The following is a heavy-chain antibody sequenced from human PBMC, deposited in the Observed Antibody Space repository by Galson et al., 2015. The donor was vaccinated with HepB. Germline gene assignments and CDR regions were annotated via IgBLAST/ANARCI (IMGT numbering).Heavy chain of an antibody. CDR1: GFTFSGSA. J-gene: IGHJ6*02. CDR2: IRSKANSYAT. Sequence: SLRLFCAASGFTFSGSAMHWVRQASGKGLEWVGRIRSKANSYATAYAASVKGRFTISRDDSKNTAYLQMNSLKTEDTAVYYCTSPLSPYGMDVWGQGTTVTVSS. D-gene: IGHD3-16*02. CDR3: TSPLSPYGMDV. V-gene: IGHV3-73*01.